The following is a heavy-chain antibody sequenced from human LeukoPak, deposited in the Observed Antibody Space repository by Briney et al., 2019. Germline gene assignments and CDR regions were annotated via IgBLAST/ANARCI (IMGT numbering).Heavy chain of an antibody. J-gene: IGHJ4*02. CDR1: GFTFSSYS. CDR2: ISSSSYI. CDR3: ARSEMTTLGY. Sequence: PGGSLRLSCAASGFTFSSYSMNWVRQAPGKGLEWVSSISSSSYIYYSDSVKGRFTISRDNAKNSLYLQMNSLRAEDTAVYYCARSEMTTLGYWGQGTLVTVSS. V-gene: IGHV3-21*01. D-gene: IGHD4-23*01.